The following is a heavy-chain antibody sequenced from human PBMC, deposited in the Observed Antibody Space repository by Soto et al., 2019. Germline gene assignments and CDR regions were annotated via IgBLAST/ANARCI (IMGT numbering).Heavy chain of an antibody. CDR3: AIDGEIAARRGETFDY. D-gene: IGHD6-6*01. CDR1: GYTFTSYG. J-gene: IGHJ4*02. Sequence: GASVKVSCKASGYTFTSYGISWVRQAPGQGLEWMGWISAYNGNTNYAQKLQGRVTMTTDTSTSTAYMELRSLRSDDTAVYYCAIDGEIAARRGETFDYWGQGTLVTVSS. V-gene: IGHV1-18*01. CDR2: ISAYNGNT.